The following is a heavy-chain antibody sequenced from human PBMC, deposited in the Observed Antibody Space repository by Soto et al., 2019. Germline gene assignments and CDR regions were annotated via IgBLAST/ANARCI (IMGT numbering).Heavy chain of an antibody. V-gene: IGHV4-39*01. CDR1: GGSISSSSYY. J-gene: IGHJ5*02. CDR2: IYYSGST. D-gene: IGHD6-13*01. CDR3: ARHGAAAGTNWFDP. Sequence: SETLSLTCTVSGGSISSSSYYWGWIRQPPGKGLEWIGSIYYSGSTYYSPPLKSRVTISVDTSKNQFSLKLSSVTAADTAVYYCARHGAAAGTNWFDPWGQGTLVTVSS.